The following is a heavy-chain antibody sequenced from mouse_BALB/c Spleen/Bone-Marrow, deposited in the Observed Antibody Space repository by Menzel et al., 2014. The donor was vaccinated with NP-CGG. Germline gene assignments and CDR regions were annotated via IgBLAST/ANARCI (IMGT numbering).Heavy chain of an antibody. V-gene: IGHV5-9-3*01. D-gene: IGHD2-4*01. Sequence: EVQLVESGGGLVKPGGSLKLSCAASGFTFSSYAMSWVRQTPEKRLEWAATVSSGGSYTYYPDSVKGRFTISRDNAKNTLYLQMASLRSEDTAMCYCARHRITRLLDYWGQGTPLTVSS. CDR2: VSSGGSYT. CDR1: GFTFSSYA. CDR3: ARHRITRLLDY. J-gene: IGHJ2*01.